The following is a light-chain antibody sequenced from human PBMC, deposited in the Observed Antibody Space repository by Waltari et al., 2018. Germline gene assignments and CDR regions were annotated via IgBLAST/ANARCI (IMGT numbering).Light chain of an antibody. J-gene: IGLJ2*01. Sequence: WYQHLPGTPPKLIVYTNQQRPTGVPGRFSCSKSGTSASLAITGLRSEDEADYYWAAWDDSLRVVCGGGTKLTVL. CDR2: TNQ. V-gene: IGLV1-47*01. CDR3: AAWDDSLRVV.